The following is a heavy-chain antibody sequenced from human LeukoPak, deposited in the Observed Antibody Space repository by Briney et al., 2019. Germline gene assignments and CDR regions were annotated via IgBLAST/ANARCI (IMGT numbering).Heavy chain of an antibody. CDR1: GFTFRSHG. D-gene: IGHD3-10*01. J-gene: IGHJ6*02. Sequence: GGSLRLSCAASGFTFRSHGMHWVRQAPGKGLEWVAGIWYDGNNEDYADSVKGRFTISRDNSKNTLYLQMNSLRVEDTAVYYCARDGQNGSPYATDVWGQGTTVTVSS. CDR2: IWYDGNNE. CDR3: ARDGQNGSPYATDV. V-gene: IGHV3-33*01.